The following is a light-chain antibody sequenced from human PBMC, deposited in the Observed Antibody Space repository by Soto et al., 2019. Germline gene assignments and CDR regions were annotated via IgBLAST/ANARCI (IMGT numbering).Light chain of an antibody. Sequence: DIVITQSPLSLTVTPGEPSSISCTASQSLLQSNGYKYLDWYLQRPGQSPQLLIYLGSNRAHGVPDRFSGSGTGTDLTLKISSVEADDVGVYYCMQALQTPITFGQGTRLEI. CDR2: LGS. V-gene: IGKV2-28*01. J-gene: IGKJ5*01. CDR3: MQALQTPIT. CDR1: QSLLQSNGYKY.